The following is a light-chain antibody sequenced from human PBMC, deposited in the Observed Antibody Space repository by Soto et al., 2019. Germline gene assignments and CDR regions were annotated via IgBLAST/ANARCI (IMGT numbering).Light chain of an antibody. V-gene: IGLV3-21*02. CDR1: KLGSKI. CDR2: DAT. Sequence: SYELTQPPSVSVAPGQTARITCGGDKLGSKIVQWYKQRPGQAPVAVVFDATDRPSGIPDRFSASRSGDTATLTISRVDAGDEADYFCQVWASTAEFFVFGSGTKVTVL. J-gene: IGLJ1*01. CDR3: QVWASTAEFFV.